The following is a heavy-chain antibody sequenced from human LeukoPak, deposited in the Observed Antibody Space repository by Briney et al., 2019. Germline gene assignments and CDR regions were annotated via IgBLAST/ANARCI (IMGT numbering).Heavy chain of an antibody. V-gene: IGHV4-61*02. J-gene: IGHJ6*02. CDR1: GGSISSGSYY. D-gene: IGHD3-22*01. CDR3: AREKYYDSSGYSLGGYYYYGMDV. CDR2: IYTSGST. Sequence: SETLSLTCTVSGGSISSGSYYWSWIRQPAGKGLEWIGRIYTSGSTNYNPSLKSRVTISVDTSKNQFSLKLSFVTAADTAVYYCAREKYYDSSGYSLGGYYYYGMDVWGQGTTVTVSS.